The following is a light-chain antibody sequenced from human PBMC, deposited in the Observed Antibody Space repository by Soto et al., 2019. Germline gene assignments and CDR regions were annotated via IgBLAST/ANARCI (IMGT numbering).Light chain of an antibody. CDR2: EVN. CDR1: STDVGEYNY. J-gene: IGLJ2*01. CDR3: SSFVGAPVI. Sequence: QSALTQPPSASGSPGQSVTIPCAGTSTDVGEYNYVSWYHQHPGKVPKLIIFEVNKRPSGVPDRFSGSKSGDTASLTVSGLQAEDEADYYCSSFVGAPVIFGGGTKLTVL. V-gene: IGLV2-8*01.